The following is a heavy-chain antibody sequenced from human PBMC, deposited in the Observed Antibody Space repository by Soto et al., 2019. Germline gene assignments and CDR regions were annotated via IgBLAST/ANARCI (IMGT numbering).Heavy chain of an antibody. CDR2: IYHSGST. Sequence: QLQLQESGSGLVKPSQTLSLTCAVSGGSISSGGYSWSWIRQPPGKGLEWIGYIYHSGSTYYNPSLKRRVTISVDRSKNQFSLKLSSVTAADTAVYYCARGVPVVPAAMGYYYYYGMDVWGQGTTVTVSS. V-gene: IGHV4-30-2*01. CDR3: ARGVPVVPAAMGYYYYYGMDV. D-gene: IGHD2-2*01. CDR1: GGSISSGGYS. J-gene: IGHJ6*02.